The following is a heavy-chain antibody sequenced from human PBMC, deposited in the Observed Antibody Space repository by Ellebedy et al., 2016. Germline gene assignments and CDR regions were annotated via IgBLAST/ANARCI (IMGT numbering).Heavy chain of an antibody. CDR3: ARDIRLGGCGGGSCYPF. D-gene: IGHD2-15*01. Sequence: GESLKISXAVSGFIFRNYAMNWVRPAPGKGLEWVSGISSGGDSTYYADSVKGRFTISRDNSKNTLYLQLNSLRVEDTAMYYCARDIRLGGCGGGSCYPFWGQGTLATVSS. CDR2: ISSGGDST. J-gene: IGHJ4*02. V-gene: IGHV3-23*01. CDR1: GFIFRNYA.